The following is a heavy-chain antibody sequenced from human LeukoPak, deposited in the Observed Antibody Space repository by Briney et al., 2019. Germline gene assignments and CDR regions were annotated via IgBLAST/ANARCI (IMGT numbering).Heavy chain of an antibody. V-gene: IGHV1-2*02. D-gene: IGHD3-10*01. Sequence: GASVKLSCKASGYTFTVYYMHWVRQAPGQGLEWMGWINPNSGGTNYAQKFQGRVTMTMDTSISTAYMELSRLRSDDTAVYYCARDIYGSGSYYDYWGQGTLVTVSS. CDR2: INPNSGGT. J-gene: IGHJ4*02. CDR1: GYTFTVYY. CDR3: ARDIYGSGSYYDY.